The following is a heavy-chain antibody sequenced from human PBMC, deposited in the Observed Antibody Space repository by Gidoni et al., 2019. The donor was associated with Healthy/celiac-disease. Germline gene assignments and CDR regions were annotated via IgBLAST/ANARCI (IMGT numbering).Heavy chain of an antibody. CDR2: IIPIFGTA. J-gene: IGHJ4*02. D-gene: IGHD3-22*01. V-gene: IGHV1-69*01. CDR3: ARQATYYYDSSGYRGYFDY. Sequence: QVQLVQSGAEVKKPGSSVKVSCKASGGTFSSYAISWVRQAPGQGLEWMGGIIPIFGTANYAQKFQGRVTITADESTSTAYMELSSLRSEDTAVYYCARQATYYYDSSGYRGYFDYWGQGTLVTVSS. CDR1: GGTFSSYA.